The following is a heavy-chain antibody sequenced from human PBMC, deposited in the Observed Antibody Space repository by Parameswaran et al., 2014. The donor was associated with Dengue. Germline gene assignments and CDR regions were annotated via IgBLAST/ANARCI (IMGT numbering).Heavy chain of an antibody. D-gene: IGHD2-2*01. J-gene: IGHJ6*02. CDR3: ARRGYCSGSSCYGLRGMDV. Sequence: WIRQPPGKGLVWVSRIGSDGSDTSYADSVKGRFTISRDNAKNALYLQMNSLRAEDTAVYYCARRGYCSGSSCYGLRGMDVWGQGTTVTVSS. V-gene: IGHV3-74*01. CDR2: IGSDGSDT.